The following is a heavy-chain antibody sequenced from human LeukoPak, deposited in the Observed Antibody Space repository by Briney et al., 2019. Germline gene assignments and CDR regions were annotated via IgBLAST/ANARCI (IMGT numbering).Heavy chain of an antibody. D-gene: IGHD4-17*01. CDR2: IKSKTDGGTT. Sequence: GGSLRLSCAASGFTFSNGWMSWVRQAPGKGLEWVGRIKSKTDGGTTDYAAPVKGRFTISRDDSKNTLYLQMNSLKTEDTAVYYCTTGCQTTVTNLGQWGQGTLVTVSS. CDR3: TTGCQTTVTNLGQ. V-gene: IGHV3-15*01. J-gene: IGHJ4*02. CDR1: GFTFSNGW.